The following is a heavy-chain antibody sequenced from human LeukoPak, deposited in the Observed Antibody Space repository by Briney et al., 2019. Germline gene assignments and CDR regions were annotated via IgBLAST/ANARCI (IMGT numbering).Heavy chain of an antibody. CDR3: AREGMVRGEAYYYGMDV. CDR2: ISAYNGNT. CDR1: GCTFTSYG. V-gene: IGHV1-18*01. J-gene: IGHJ6*02. Sequence: ASVKVSCKASGCTFTSYGISWVRQAPGQGLEWMGWISAYNGNTNYAQKLQGRVSMTTDTSTSTAYMELRSLRSDDTAVYYCAREGMVRGEAYYYGMDVWGQGTTVTVSS. D-gene: IGHD3-10*01.